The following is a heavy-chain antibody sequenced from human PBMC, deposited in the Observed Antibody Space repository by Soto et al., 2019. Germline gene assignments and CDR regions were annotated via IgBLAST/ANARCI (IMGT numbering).Heavy chain of an antibody. V-gene: IGHV3-7*01. D-gene: IGHD3-16*02. J-gene: IGHJ4*02. CDR2: IKQDGSEK. Sequence: GGSLRLSCAASGFTFSSYWMSWVRQAPGKGLEWVANIKQDGSEKYYVDSVKGRFTISRDNAKNSLYLQMNSLRAEDTAVYYCARDRPPWYLGELSPLYYNWGQGTLVTVSS. CDR1: GFTFSSYW. CDR3: ARDRPPWYLGELSPLYYN.